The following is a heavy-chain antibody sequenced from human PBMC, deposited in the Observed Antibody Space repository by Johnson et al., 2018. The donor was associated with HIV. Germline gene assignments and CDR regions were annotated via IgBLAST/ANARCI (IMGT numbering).Heavy chain of an antibody. Sequence: VQLVESGGGLVQPGGSLRLSCAASGFTFSSYWMSWVSQAPGKGLEWVANIKQAGSEKYYVDSVKGRFTIARDNAKNSMYLQMNSLRAEDTAVYYCAREFGQASSYAFDIWGQGTMVTVSS. D-gene: IGHD3/OR15-3a*01. CDR2: IKQAGSEK. J-gene: IGHJ3*02. CDR1: GFTFSSYW. CDR3: AREFGQASSYAFDI. V-gene: IGHV3-7*01.